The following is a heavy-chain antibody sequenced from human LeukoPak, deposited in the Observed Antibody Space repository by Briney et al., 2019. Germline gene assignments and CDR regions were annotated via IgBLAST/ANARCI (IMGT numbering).Heavy chain of an antibody. CDR3: ARDSGSGSYYGDYFDY. Sequence: PGGSLRLSCEASGFTFSSYAMHWVRKAPGKGLEWVAVISYDGSNKYYADSVKGRFTISRDNSKNTLYLQMNSLRAEDTAVYYCARDSGSGSYYGDYFDYWGQGTLVTVSS. CDR2: ISYDGSNK. CDR1: GFTFSSYA. V-gene: IGHV3-30-3*01. J-gene: IGHJ4*02. D-gene: IGHD1-26*01.